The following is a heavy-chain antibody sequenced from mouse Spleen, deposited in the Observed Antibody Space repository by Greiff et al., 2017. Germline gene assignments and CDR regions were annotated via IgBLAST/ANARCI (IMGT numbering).Heavy chain of an antibody. Sequence: VQLQESGPDLVAPSQSLSITCTVSGFSLTSYGVHWVRQPPGKGLEWLVVIWSDGSTTYNSALKSRLSISKDNSKSQVFLKMNSLQTDDTAMYYCARQGYGSSYAMDYWGQGTSVTVSS. CDR2: IWSDGST. J-gene: IGHJ4*01. V-gene: IGHV2-6-2*01. CDR3: ARQGYGSSYAMDY. CDR1: GFSLTSYG. D-gene: IGHD1-1*01.